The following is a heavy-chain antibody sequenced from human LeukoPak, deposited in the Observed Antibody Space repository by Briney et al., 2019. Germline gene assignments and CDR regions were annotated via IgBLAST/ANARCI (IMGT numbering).Heavy chain of an antibody. Sequence: PGGSLRLSCAASGFTFGASAMHWVRQASGKGLEWVGRIRSKASSFATAYAASVKGRFSISRDDSKNTAYLQMNSLKTEDTAVYYCTSREPYSYGRSGYHFDYWGQGTLVTVSS. CDR3: TSREPYSYGRSGYHFDY. CDR1: GFTFGASA. D-gene: IGHD3-22*01. J-gene: IGHJ4*02. V-gene: IGHV3-73*01. CDR2: IRSKASSFAT.